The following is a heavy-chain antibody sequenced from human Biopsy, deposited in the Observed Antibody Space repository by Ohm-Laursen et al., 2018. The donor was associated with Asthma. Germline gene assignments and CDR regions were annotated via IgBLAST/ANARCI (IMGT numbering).Heavy chain of an antibody. Sequence: SVKVSCKSLGGTFNTYVIGWVRQAPGQGLEWMGWINSAFGTTTYPQKFQDRVTITADDSTSTVYMELSSLRSEDTAVYYCARKAGSCISRACYSLDFWGQGTLVTVSS. D-gene: IGHD2-15*01. V-gene: IGHV1-69*13. CDR3: ARKAGSCISRACYSLDF. CDR1: GGTFNTYV. J-gene: IGHJ4*02. CDR2: INSAFGTT.